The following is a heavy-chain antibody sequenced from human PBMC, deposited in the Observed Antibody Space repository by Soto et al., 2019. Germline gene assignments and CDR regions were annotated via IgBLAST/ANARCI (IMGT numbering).Heavy chain of an antibody. CDR2: IKSKTDGGTT. J-gene: IGHJ4*02. D-gene: IGHD1-26*01. Sequence: SVSNAWMNWVRQAPGKGLEWVGRIKSKTDGGTTDYAAPVKGRFTISRDDSKNTLYLQMNSLKTEDTAVYYCTTDPKGELLYGWGQGTLVTVSS. CDR3: TTDPKGELLYG. V-gene: IGHV3-15*07. CDR1: SVSNAW.